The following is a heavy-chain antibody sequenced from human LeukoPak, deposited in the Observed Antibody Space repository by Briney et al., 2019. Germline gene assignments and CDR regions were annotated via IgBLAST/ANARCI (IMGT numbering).Heavy chain of an antibody. CDR2: IFPSGGGI. J-gene: IGHJ3*02. CDR1: GFTFSTFA. D-gene: IGHD1-14*01. CDR3: AKPARTDAFDI. Sequence: GGSLRLSCEASGFTFSTFAMIWVRQPPGKGLEWVSSIFPSGGGIHYADSVRGRFTISRDNSKSTLSLQMNSLRAEDTAVYYCAKPARTDAFDIWDQGTMITVSS. V-gene: IGHV3-23*01.